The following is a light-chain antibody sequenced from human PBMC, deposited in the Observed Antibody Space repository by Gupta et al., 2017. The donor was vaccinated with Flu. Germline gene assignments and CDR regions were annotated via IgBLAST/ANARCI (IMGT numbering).Light chain of an antibody. CDR2: DDN. J-gene: IGLJ3*02. CDR1: SPDSENNY. Sequence: QCVFTQPPLVAAAPAQNVTISCSGSSPDSENNYVSWYQQLPGTAPKLLISDDNKRPSGIPDRFSGSKSDTSATLTITGLQTGDEADYYCGTWDTGLSAVVFGGGTKMTVL. V-gene: IGLV1-51*01. CDR3: GTWDTGLSAVV.